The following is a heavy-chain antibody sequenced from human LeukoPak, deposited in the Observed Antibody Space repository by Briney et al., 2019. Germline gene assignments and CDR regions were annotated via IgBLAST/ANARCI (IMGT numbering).Heavy chain of an antibody. CDR3: AKVSGGGLYYDGMDV. CDR1: GFIFSSYT. Sequence: GSLRLSCAASGFIFSSYTMSWVRQAPGKGLEWVSGISNSGSSTYYADSVKGRFTISRDNSKNTVYLQMNSLTAEDTAVYYCAKVSGGGLYYDGMDVWGQGTTVTVSS. D-gene: IGHD1-14*01. J-gene: IGHJ6*02. V-gene: IGHV3-23*01. CDR2: ISNSGSST.